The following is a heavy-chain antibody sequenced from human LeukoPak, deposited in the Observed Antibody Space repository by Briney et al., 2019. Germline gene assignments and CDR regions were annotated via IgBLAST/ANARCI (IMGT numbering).Heavy chain of an antibody. D-gene: IGHD2-15*01. J-gene: IGHJ5*02. CDR2: MNPNSGNT. Sequence: ASVKVSCKASGGTFSSYAINWVRQATGQGLEWMGWMNPNSGNTGYAQKFQGRVTMTRNTSISTAYMELSSLRSEDTAVYYCARSGYCSGGSCYAAGSFDPWGQGTLVTVSS. CDR1: GGTFSSYA. CDR3: ARSGYCSGGSCYAAGSFDP. V-gene: IGHV1-8*02.